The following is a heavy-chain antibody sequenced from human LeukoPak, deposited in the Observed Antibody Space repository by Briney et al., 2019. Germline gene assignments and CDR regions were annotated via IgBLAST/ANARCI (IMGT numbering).Heavy chain of an antibody. CDR1: GGSFTNYY. CDR3: ARERVDYVWGNYRYWDY. D-gene: IGHD3-16*02. Sequence: SETLSLICTVSGGSFTNYYWSWIRQPAGEGLEWIGHINTKGSTSSNPSLKSPVIMSVDTSKNQFSLKLTSVTGADTAVYYCARERVDYVWGNYRYWDYWGQGILVTVSS. V-gene: IGHV4-4*07. J-gene: IGHJ4*02. CDR2: INTKGST.